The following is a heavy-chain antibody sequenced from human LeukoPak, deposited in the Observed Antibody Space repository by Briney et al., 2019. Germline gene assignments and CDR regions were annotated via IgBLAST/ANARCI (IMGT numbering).Heavy chain of an antibody. Sequence: PGGSLRLSCEASGFTFDDYAMHWVRQAPGKGLEWVSGISWNSGSIGYADSVKGRFTISRDNAKNSLYLQMNSLRAEDTALYYCAKDSGYDPHYYMDVWGKGTTVTISS. CDR1: GFTFDDYA. J-gene: IGHJ6*03. D-gene: IGHD5-12*01. V-gene: IGHV3-9*01. CDR2: ISWNSGSI. CDR3: AKDSGYDPHYYMDV.